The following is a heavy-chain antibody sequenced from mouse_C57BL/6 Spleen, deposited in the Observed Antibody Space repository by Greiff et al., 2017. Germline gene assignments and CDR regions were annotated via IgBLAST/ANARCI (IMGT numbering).Heavy chain of an antibody. CDR3: ALTGTRYFDV. J-gene: IGHJ1*03. D-gene: IGHD4-1*01. CDR1: GYTFTSYW. V-gene: IGHV1-50*01. Sequence: QVQLQQPGAELVKPGASVKLSCKASGYTFTSYWMQWVKQRPGQGLEWIGEIDPSDSYTNYNQKFKGKATLTVDTSSSTAYMQLSSLTSEDSAVYYCALTGTRYFDVWGTGTTVTVSS. CDR2: IDPSDSYT.